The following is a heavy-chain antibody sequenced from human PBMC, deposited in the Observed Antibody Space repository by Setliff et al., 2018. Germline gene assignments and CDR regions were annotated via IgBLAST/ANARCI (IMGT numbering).Heavy chain of an antibody. D-gene: IGHD3-22*01. Sequence: SETLSLTCAVYGGSFSGYYWSWIRQPPGKGLEWIGEINHSGSTNYNPSLKSRVTISVDTSKNQFSPKLSSVTAADTAVYYCAKGPDSSGYQGWFDPWGQGTLVTVSS. CDR2: INHSGST. V-gene: IGHV4-34*01. CDR1: GGSFSGYY. CDR3: AKGPDSSGYQGWFDP. J-gene: IGHJ5*02.